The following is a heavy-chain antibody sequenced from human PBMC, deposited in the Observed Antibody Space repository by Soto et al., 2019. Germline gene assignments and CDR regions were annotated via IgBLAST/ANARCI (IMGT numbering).Heavy chain of an antibody. CDR3: ARGYGGPIGWFDL. V-gene: IGHV1-3*01. J-gene: IGHJ5*02. CDR2: INAGNGNT. CDR1: GYTFTSYA. Sequence: QVQLVQSGAEVKKPGASVKVSCKASGYTFTSYAMHWVRQAPGQRLEWMGWINAGNGNTKYSQKFQGRVNITRDTSASTAYMGLSSLRSGDTAVYYCARGYGGPIGWFDLWGQGTLVTVSS. D-gene: IGHD3-16*01.